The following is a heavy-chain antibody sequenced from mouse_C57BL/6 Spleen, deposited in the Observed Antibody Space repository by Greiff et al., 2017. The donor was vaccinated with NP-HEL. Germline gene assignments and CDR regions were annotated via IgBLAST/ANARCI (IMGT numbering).Heavy chain of an antibody. CDR1: GYTFTSYT. CDR2: INPSSGYT. J-gene: IGHJ4*01. Sequence: VQLQQSGAELARPGASVKMSCKASGYTFTSYTMHWVKQRPGQGLEWIGYINPSSGYTKYNQKFKDKATLTADKSSSTAYMQLSSLTSEDSAVYYCARRGGLDAMDYWGQGTSVTVSS. CDR3: ARRGGLDAMDY. V-gene: IGHV1-4*01.